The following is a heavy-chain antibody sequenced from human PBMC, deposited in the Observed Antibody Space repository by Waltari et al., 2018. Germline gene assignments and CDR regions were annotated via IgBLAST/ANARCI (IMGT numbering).Heavy chain of an antibody. CDR2: VDPEDGET. J-gene: IGHJ2*01. Sequence: EVQLVQSGAEVKKPGATVKISCKVSGYTFTDYYMHWVQQAPGKGLEWMGLVDPEDGETIYAEKFQGRVTITADTSTDTAYMELSSLRSEDTAVYYCATVIKAAAGMSGYWYFDLWGRGTLVTVSS. CDR1: GYTFTDYY. D-gene: IGHD6-13*01. V-gene: IGHV1-69-2*01. CDR3: ATVIKAAAGMSGYWYFDL.